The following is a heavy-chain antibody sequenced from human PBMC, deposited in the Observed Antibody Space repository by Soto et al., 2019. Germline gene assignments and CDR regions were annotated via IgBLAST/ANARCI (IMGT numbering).Heavy chain of an antibody. CDR2: ISAYNGNT. V-gene: IGHV1-18*01. Sequence: APVKLSCKASGYPFTSYGIIWVLHAPGQGLEWMGWISAYNGNTNYAQKLQGRVTMTTDTSTSTAYMELRSLRSDDTAVYYCARLCIAGAGSSFDYWGQGILVTVTS. J-gene: IGHJ4*02. CDR3: ARLCIAGAGSSFDY. D-gene: IGHD6-13*01. CDR1: GYPFTSYG.